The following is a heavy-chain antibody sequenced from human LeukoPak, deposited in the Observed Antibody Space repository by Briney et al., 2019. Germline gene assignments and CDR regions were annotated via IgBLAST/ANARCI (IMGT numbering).Heavy chain of an antibody. CDR2: INNDGSST. V-gene: IGHV3-74*01. J-gene: IGHJ4*02. Sequence: PGGSLRLSCAASGFTFSTYWMHWVRQAPGKGLVWVSRINNDGSSTDYADSVKGRFTISRDNVKNTVYVQMNSLTAEDTAVYYCARGQSSGWYPDWGQGTLVSVSS. CDR3: ARGQSSGWYPD. CDR1: GFTFSTYW. D-gene: IGHD6-19*01.